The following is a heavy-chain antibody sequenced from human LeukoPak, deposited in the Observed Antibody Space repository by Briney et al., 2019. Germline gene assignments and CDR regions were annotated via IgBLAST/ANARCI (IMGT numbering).Heavy chain of an antibody. J-gene: IGHJ4*02. CDR3: AKGIDSGYDTLDY. D-gene: IGHD5-12*01. Sequence: GGSLRLSCAASGFTFSSYWMHWVRQAPGKGLVWVSGINTDGSSTNYADSVKGRFTISRDNAKNTLYLQMNSLRVEDMAVYYCAKGIDSGYDTLDYWGQGTLVTVSS. CDR1: GFTFSSYW. CDR2: INTDGSST. V-gene: IGHV3-74*01.